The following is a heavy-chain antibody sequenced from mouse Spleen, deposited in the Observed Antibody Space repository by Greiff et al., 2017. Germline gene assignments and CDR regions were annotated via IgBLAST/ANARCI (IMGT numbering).Heavy chain of an antibody. CDR3: ARSDYGSRAWFAY. Sequence: EVKVEESGPSLVKPSQTLSLSCSATGDSITSGYWNWIRKCPGNKLEYMGYISHSGSTYYNPSLKSRISITRDTSKNQYYLQLNSVTTEDTATYYCARSDYGSRAWFAYWGQGTLVTVSA. V-gene: IGHV3-8*02. CDR2: ISHSGST. D-gene: IGHD1-1*01. J-gene: IGHJ3*01. CDR1: GDSITSGY.